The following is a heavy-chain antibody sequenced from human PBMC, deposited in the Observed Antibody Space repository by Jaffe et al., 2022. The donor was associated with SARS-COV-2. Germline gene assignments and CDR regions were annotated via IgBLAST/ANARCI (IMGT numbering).Heavy chain of an antibody. CDR2: ISAYNGNT. CDR3: ATGPEYFYYDSSGEGMDV. J-gene: IGHJ6*02. V-gene: IGHV1-18*01. Sequence: QVQLVQSGAEVKKPGASVKVSCKASGYTFTSYGISWVRQAPGQGLEWMGWISAYNGNTNYAQKLQGRVTMTTDTSTSTAYMELRSLRSDDTAVYYCATGPEYFYYDSSGEGMDVWGQGTTVTVSS. CDR1: GYTFTSYG. D-gene: IGHD3-22*01.